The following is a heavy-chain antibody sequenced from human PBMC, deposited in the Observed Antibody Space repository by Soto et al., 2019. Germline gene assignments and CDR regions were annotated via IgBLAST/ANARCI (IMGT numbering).Heavy chain of an antibody. CDR3: TSSKRGYCSSTRCYGPFDY. Sequence: PGGSLRLSCAASGFTFSASAMHWVRQASGKGLEWVGRIRSKANSYATEYGTSVKGRFTISRDDSKNTAYLQMDSLKTEDTAVYYCTSSKRGYCSSTRCYGPFDYWGQGALVTVS. D-gene: IGHD2-2*01. CDR1: GFTFSASA. CDR2: IRSKANSYAT. V-gene: IGHV3-73*01. J-gene: IGHJ4*02.